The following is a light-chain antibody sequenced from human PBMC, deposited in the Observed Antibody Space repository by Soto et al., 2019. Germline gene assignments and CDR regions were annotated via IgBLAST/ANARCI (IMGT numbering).Light chain of an antibody. CDR3: QQSYTTPPRT. V-gene: IGKV1-39*01. CDR2: AAS. Sequence: DIPMTQSPSSLSASVGDRVTITCRASQSISMYLNWYQQKEGKAPKLLIYAASNLQTGVPSRFSGSGSGTEFTLTIRSLQPEDVATYYCQQSYTTPPRTFAQGTKVEIK. CDR1: QSISMY. J-gene: IGKJ1*01.